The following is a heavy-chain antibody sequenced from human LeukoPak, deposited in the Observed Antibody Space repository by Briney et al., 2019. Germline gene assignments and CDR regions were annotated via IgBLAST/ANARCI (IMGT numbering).Heavy chain of an antibody. D-gene: IGHD3-3*01. CDR3: ARAVDFWSGYPQPNWFDP. Sequence: PGGSLRLSCAASGFTFSSYAMSWVRQAPGRGLEWVSAISGSGGSTYYADSVKGRFTISRDKSKNTLYLQMNSLRAEDTAVYYCARAVDFWSGYPQPNWFDPWGQGTLVTVSS. J-gene: IGHJ5*02. V-gene: IGHV3-23*01. CDR2: ISGSGGST. CDR1: GFTFSSYA.